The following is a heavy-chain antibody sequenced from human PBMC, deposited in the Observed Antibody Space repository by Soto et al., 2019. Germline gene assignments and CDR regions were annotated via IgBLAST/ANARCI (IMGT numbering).Heavy chain of an antibody. CDR2: IYSGGST. D-gene: IGHD3-22*01. J-gene: IGHJ3*02. V-gene: IGHV3-66*04. CDR3: ASQLGVDTMIVVVNAFDI. Sequence: EVQLVESGGGLVQPGGSLRLSCAASGFTVSSNYMSWVRQAPGKGLEWVSVIYSGGSTYYADSVKGRFTISRDNSKNTLHLKMNSLRAEDTAVYYCASQLGVDTMIVVVNAFDIWGQGTMVTVSS. CDR1: GFTVSSNY.